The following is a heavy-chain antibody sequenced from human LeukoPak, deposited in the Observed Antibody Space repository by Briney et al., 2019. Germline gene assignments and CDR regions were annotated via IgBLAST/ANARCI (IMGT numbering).Heavy chain of an antibody. CDR3: ARDYSHEYDYVWGSYRSYYFDY. D-gene: IGHD3-16*02. J-gene: IGHJ4*02. CDR2: IYYSGST. Sequence: SETLSLTCTVSGGSISSYYWSWIRQPPGKGLEWIGYIYYSGSTNYNPSLKSRVTISVDTSKNQFSLKLSSVTAADTAVYYCARDYSHEYDYVWGSYRSYYFDYWGQGTLVTVSS. V-gene: IGHV4-59*12. CDR1: GGSISSYY.